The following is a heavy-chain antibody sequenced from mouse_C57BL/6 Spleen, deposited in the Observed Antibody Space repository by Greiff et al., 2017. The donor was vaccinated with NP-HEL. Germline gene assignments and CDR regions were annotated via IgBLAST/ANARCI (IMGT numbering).Heavy chain of an antibody. CDR2: IDPSDSST. D-gene: IGHD1-1*01. Sequence: VQLQQPGAELVKPGASVKLSCKASGYTFTSYWMQWVKQRPGQGLEWIGEIDPSDSSTNYTQKFKGKATLTVDTSSSTAYMQLSSLTAEDSAVYYCAQEGVLRRYFDVWGTGTTVTVSS. CDR3: AQEGVLRRYFDV. CDR1: GYTFTSYW. V-gene: IGHV1-50*01. J-gene: IGHJ1*03.